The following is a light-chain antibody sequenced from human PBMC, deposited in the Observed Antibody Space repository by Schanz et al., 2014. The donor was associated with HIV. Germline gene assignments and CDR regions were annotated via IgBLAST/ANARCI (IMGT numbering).Light chain of an antibody. CDR1: QSLGGSQ. J-gene: IGKJ2*01. CDR3: QQFASSPYT. Sequence: ETVLTQSPGSLSLSPGERATLSCRASQSLGGSQLAWYQHKPGQAPRLLIYGASNRATGIPDRFSGSGSGTEFTLTISSLQSEDFAVYYCQQFASSPYTFGQGTRLEIK. CDR2: GAS. V-gene: IGKV3-20*01.